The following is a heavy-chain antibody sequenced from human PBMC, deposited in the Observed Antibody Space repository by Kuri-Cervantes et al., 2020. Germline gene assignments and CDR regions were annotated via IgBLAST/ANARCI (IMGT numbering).Heavy chain of an antibody. J-gene: IGHJ4*02. Sequence: ASVQVSCKASGYTFTGYYMHWVRQAPGQGLEWMGWINPNSGGTNYAQKLQGRVTMTTDTSTSTAYMDLRNLSSDDTAVYYFARLEKQWLPGLWGQGTLVTVSS. V-gene: IGHV1-2*02. CDR1: GYTFTGYY. CDR3: ARLEKQWLPGL. CDR2: INPNSGGT. D-gene: IGHD6-19*01.